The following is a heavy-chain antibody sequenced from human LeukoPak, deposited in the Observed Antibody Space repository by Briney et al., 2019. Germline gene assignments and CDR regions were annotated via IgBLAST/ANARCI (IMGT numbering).Heavy chain of an antibody. CDR1: GGAISSSDYY. Sequence: SETLSLTCTVSGGAISSSDYYWGWIRQPPGKGLEWIGEIYHSGSTNYNPSLKSRVTISVALKLSSVTAADTAVYYCARVSHYDILTGYYKTLLEHYFDYWGQGTLVTVSS. V-gene: IGHV4-39*06. D-gene: IGHD3-9*01. J-gene: IGHJ4*02. CDR2: IYHSGST. CDR3: ARVSHYDILTGYYKTLLEHYFDY.